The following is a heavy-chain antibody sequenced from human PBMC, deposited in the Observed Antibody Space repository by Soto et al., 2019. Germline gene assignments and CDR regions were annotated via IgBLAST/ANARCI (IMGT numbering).Heavy chain of an antibody. CDR1: GGSISSSSYY. J-gene: IGHJ4*02. V-gene: IGHV4-39*01. CDR2: IYYSGST. Sequence: QLQLQESGPGLVKPSETLSLTCTVSGGSISSSSYYWGWIRQPPGKGLEWIGSIYYSGSTYYNPSLKSRVTISVDTSKSKFSLKLSSVTAADTAVYYCARLGITMVRGVISYTPPPFDYWGQGTLVTVSS. CDR3: ARLGITMVRGVISYTPPPFDY. D-gene: IGHD3-10*01.